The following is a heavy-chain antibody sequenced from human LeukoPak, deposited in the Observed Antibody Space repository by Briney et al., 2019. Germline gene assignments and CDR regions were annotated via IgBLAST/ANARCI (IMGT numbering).Heavy chain of an antibody. D-gene: IGHD3-22*01. CDR3: AIESCSGASGCSKAFDY. J-gene: IGHJ4*02. CDR2: FDPQTGGA. V-gene: IGHV1-2*02. Sequence: ASVKVSCKAAGYTFTVRFLHWLRQAPGQGLEWMGGFDPQTGGAVYSPNFRGRVTVTRDTSVSTPYMVLSRLTSDDSAVYYCAIESCSGASGCSKAFDYWGPGTLVTVSS. CDR1: GYTFTVRF.